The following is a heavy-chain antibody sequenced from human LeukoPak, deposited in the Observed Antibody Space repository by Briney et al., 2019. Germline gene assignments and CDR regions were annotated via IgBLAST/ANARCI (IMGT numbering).Heavy chain of an antibody. J-gene: IGHJ4*02. CDR1: GFTLSNCS. CDR3: ARDLAYGDDGL. V-gene: IGHV3-21*01. D-gene: IGHD4-17*01. Sequence: GGSLRLSCAASGFTLSNCSMNWVRQAPGKGLEWVAFISSSSSYIFYADSLKGRFTITGDNAKNSLYLQMNSLRADDTAVYYCARDLAYGDDGLWGQGTLVTVSS. CDR2: ISSSSSYI.